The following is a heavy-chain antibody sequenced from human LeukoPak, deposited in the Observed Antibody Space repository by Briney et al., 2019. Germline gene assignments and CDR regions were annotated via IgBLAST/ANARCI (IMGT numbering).Heavy chain of an antibody. CDR2: INPSGSST. Sequence: ASVKVSCKASGYTFTSYYMHWVRQAPGQGLEWMGVINPSGSSTTCAQKFQGRVILTRDTSTSTVHMDLSSLRSEDTAVYYCARGSTRYYMDVWGKGTTVTVSS. CDR3: ARGSTRYYMDV. D-gene: IGHD2-2*01. J-gene: IGHJ6*03. V-gene: IGHV1-46*01. CDR1: GYTFTSYY.